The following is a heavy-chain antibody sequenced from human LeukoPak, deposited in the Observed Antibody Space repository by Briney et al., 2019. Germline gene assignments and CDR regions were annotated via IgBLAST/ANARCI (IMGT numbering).Heavy chain of an antibody. CDR3: TSSLGGSGRNGGSDY. D-gene: IGHD6-19*01. CDR2: IRSKANSYAT. V-gene: IGHV3-73*01. Sequence: PGGSLRLSCAASGFTFSGSAMHWVRQASGKGLEWVGRIRSKANSYATAYAASVKGRFTISRDDSKNTAYLQMNSLKTEDTAVYYCTSSLGGSGRNGGSDYWGQGTLVTVSS. CDR1: GFTFSGSA. J-gene: IGHJ4*02.